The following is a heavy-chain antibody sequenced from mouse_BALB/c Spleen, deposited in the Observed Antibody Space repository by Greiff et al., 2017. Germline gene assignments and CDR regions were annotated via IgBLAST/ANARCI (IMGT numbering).Heavy chain of an antibody. CDR3: ARGDSSGYVGFAY. J-gene: IGHJ3*01. D-gene: IGHD3-2*01. Sequence: EVKLVESGGGLVKPGGSLKLSCAASGFTFSDYYMYWVRQTPEKRLEWVATISDGGSYTYYPDSVKGRFTISRDNAKNNLYLQMSSLKSEDTAMYYCARGDSSGYVGFAYWGQGTLVTVSA. V-gene: IGHV5-4*02. CDR2: ISDGGSYT. CDR1: GFTFSDYY.